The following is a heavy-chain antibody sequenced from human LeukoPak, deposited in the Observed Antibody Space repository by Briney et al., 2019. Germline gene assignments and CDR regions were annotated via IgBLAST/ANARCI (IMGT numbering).Heavy chain of an antibody. J-gene: IGHJ1*01. D-gene: IGHD2-15*01. CDR1: VLIFISYS. V-gene: IGHV3-21*01. CDR3: ASGYCSGGRCYSPYFQN. Sequence: PGVSLSLSCDASVLIFISYSINWGRQARGKGLEWVSSISSGGTKIYYADSVKGRYTNFIDDVKKSVYLKMNSLRVEDTAVYYCASGYCSGGRCYSPYFQNEGQGTGVTVSS. CDR2: ISSGGTKI.